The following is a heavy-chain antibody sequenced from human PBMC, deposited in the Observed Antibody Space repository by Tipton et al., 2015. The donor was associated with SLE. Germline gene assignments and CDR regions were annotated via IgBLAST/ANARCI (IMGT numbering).Heavy chain of an antibody. Sequence: GLVKPSETLSLTCTVSGGSISGYSWSWVRQPPGKGLEWIGYIYHSGSTNYNPSLKSRVTMSVDTSENQFSLKLTSVTAADTAVYYCARDRYYGGGSCFDWFFDLWGRGTLVTVSS. D-gene: IGHD2-15*01. J-gene: IGHJ2*01. CDR1: GGSISGYS. V-gene: IGHV4-59*01. CDR2: IYHSGST. CDR3: ARDRYYGGGSCFDWFFDL.